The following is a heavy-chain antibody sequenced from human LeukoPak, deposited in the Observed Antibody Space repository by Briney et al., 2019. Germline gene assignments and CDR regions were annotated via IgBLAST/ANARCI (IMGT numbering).Heavy chain of an antibody. CDR1: GYTFTDYY. CDR2: INPSGGSI. D-gene: IGHD4-17*01. CDR3: ARPNGLNGALYVFDI. J-gene: IGHJ3*02. Sequence: ASVKVSCRASGYTFTDYYMHWVRQAPGQGLEWMGIINPSGGSISYAQKSQGRVTMTRDTSTSTVYMELSSLRSEDTAVYYCARPNGLNGALYVFDIWAKGTLVTVSS. V-gene: IGHV1-46*01.